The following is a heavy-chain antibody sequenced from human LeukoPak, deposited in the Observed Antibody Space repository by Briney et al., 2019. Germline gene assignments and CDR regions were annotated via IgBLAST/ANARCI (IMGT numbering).Heavy chain of an antibody. Sequence: SETLSLTCTVSGGSITHYYWNWIRQPAGKGLEWIGRIYTGGSTSYNPSLESRITISLDKSKNQFSLKLTSVTAADTAVYYCASDYNTYGQFDYWGQGTLVTVSS. CDR2: IYTGGST. D-gene: IGHD4-11*01. J-gene: IGHJ4*02. CDR3: ASDYNTYGQFDY. V-gene: IGHV4-4*07. CDR1: GGSITHYY.